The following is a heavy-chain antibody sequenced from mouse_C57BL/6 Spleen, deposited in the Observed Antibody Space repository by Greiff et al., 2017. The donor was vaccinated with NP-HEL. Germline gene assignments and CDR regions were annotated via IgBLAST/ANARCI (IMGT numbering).Heavy chain of an antibody. CDR1: GFTFSSYG. Sequence: EVKLVESGGDLVKPGGSLKLSCAASGFTFSSYGMSWVRQTPDKRLEWVATISSGGSYTYYPDSVKGRFTISRDNAKNTLYLQMSSLKSEDTAMYYCARHGSSQYYFDYWGQGTTLTVSS. V-gene: IGHV5-6*01. J-gene: IGHJ2*01. CDR3: ARHGSSQYYFDY. D-gene: IGHD1-1*01. CDR2: ISSGGSYT.